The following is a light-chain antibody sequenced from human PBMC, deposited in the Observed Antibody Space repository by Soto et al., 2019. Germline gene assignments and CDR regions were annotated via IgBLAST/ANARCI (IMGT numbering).Light chain of an antibody. CDR2: GAS. J-gene: IGKJ3*01. V-gene: IGKV3-20*01. CDR1: QSVSSSY. Sequence: EFVLTQSPGTLSLSPGERATLSCRASQSVSSSYLAWYQQKPGQAPRLLIYGASSRATGIPDRFSGSGSGTDFTLTISRLEPEDFAVYYCQHYGTSALFGPGTKVDIK. CDR3: QHYGTSAL.